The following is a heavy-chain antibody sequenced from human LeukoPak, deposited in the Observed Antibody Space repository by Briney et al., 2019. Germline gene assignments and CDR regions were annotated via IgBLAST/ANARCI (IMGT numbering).Heavy chain of an antibody. V-gene: IGHV4-38-2*02. J-gene: IGHJ4*02. Sequence: SETLSLTCSVSGSSISSGYYWGWIRQPPGKGLEWIGSIYYSGSTYYNPSLKSRVTISVDTSKNQFSLKLSSVTAADTAVYYCARKYYDSSGYDPNFDYWGQGTLVTVSS. CDR1: GSSISSGYY. CDR3: ARKYYDSSGYDPNFDY. CDR2: IYYSGST. D-gene: IGHD3-22*01.